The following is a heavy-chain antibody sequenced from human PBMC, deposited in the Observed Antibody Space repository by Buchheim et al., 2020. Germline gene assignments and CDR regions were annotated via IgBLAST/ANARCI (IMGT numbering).Heavy chain of an antibody. CDR1: GFTFSSYG. J-gene: IGHJ6*02. V-gene: IGHV3-33*01. Sequence: QVQLVESGGGVVQPGRSLRLSCAASGFTFSSYGMHWVRQAPGKGLEWVAVIWYDGSNKYYADSVKGRLIISRDNSTNTLYLQMNSLRAEDTAVYYGARDADGMDVWGQGTT. CDR3: ARDADGMDV. CDR2: IWYDGSNK.